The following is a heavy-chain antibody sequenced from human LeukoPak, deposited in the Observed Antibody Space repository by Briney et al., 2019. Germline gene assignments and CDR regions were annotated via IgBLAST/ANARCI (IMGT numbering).Heavy chain of an antibody. Sequence: GGSLRLSCAASGFTFSSYAMSWVRQAPGKGLEWVSGVSGSGGNTYYADSVKGRFTISRDNAKNSLYLQMNSLRAEDTAVYYCARDPGATTGYWGQGTLVTVSS. D-gene: IGHD1-26*01. CDR2: VSGSGGNT. CDR1: GFTFSSYA. J-gene: IGHJ4*02. CDR3: ARDPGATTGY. V-gene: IGHV3-23*01.